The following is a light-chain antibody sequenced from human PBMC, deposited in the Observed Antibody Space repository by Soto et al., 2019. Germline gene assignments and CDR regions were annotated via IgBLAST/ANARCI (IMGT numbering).Light chain of an antibody. J-gene: IGKJ5*01. CDR3: QQRSNWPSIT. V-gene: IGKV3-11*01. CDR2: DAS. Sequence: EIVLTQSPATLSLSPGERATLSFRVSQSVSSYLAWYQQKPGQAPRLLIYDASNRATGIPARFSGSGSGTDFTLTISSLEPEDFAVYYCQQRSNWPSITFGQGTRLEIK. CDR1: QSVSSY.